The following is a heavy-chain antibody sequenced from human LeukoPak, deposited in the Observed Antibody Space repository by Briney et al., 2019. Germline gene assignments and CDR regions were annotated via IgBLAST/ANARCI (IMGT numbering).Heavy chain of an antibody. CDR3: ARRRGDGYSDY. V-gene: IGHV4-59*08. CDR2: IYNSGST. CDR1: GGSISSYY. J-gene: IGHJ4*01. Sequence: ASETLSLTCTVSGGSISSYYWSWIRQPPGKGLEWIGYIYNSGSTNYNPSLKSRVTISLDTSKNQFSLRLSSVTAADTAVYYCARRRGDGYSDYWGQGTLLTVSS. D-gene: IGHD5-24*01.